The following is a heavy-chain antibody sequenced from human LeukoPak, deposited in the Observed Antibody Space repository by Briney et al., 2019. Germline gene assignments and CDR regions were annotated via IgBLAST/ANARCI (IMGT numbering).Heavy chain of an antibody. CDR2: ISSSSSYI. J-gene: IGHJ4*02. V-gene: IGHV3-21*01. CDR1: GFTFSSYN. Sequence: KSGGSLRLSCTASGFTFSSYNMNWVRQAPGKGLEWVSSISSSSSYIYYADSVKGRFTISRDNAKNSLYLEMNNLRAEDTAVYYCARDSYSSSRNDYWGQGTLVTVSS. CDR3: ARDSYSSSRNDY. D-gene: IGHD6-13*01.